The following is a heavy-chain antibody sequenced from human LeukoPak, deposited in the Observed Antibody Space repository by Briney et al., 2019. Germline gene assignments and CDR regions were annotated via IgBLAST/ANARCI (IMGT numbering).Heavy chain of an antibody. Sequence: SETLSLTCTVSGDSVSGYGFYWSWIRQPPGKGLEWIGEINHSGSTNYNPSLKSRVTISVDTSKNQFSLKLSSVTAADTAVYYCARYYYDSSGYSPIPYYYYGMDVWGQGTTVTVSS. J-gene: IGHJ6*02. D-gene: IGHD3-22*01. CDR1: GDSVSGYGFY. CDR2: INHSGST. CDR3: ARYYYDSSGYSPIPYYYYGMDV. V-gene: IGHV4-34*01.